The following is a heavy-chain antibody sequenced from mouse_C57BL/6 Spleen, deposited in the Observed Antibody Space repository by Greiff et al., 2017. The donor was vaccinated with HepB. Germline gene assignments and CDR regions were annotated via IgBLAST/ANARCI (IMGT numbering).Heavy chain of an antibody. CDR1: GYTFTSYW. J-gene: IGHJ2*01. Sequence: QVQLKQPGAELVKPGASVKMSCKASGYTFTSYWITWVKQRPGQGLEWIGDIYPGSGSTNYNEKFKSKATLTVDTSSSTAYMQLSSLTSEDSAVYYCARGGIYYDYDGFDYWGQGTTLTVSS. D-gene: IGHD2-4*01. CDR3: ARGGIYYDYDGFDY. CDR2: IYPGSGST. V-gene: IGHV1-55*01.